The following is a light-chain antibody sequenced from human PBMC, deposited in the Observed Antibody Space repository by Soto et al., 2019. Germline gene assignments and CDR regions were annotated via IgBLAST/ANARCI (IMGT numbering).Light chain of an antibody. CDR1: QSVSSY. J-gene: IGKJ5*01. CDR2: DAS. CDR3: QQRSNWPIN. V-gene: IGKV3-11*01. Sequence: NVLPQSHGTVSLSPCARAALSLGASQSVSSYLAWYQQKPGQAPRLLIYDASTRATGIPARFSGSGSGTDFTLTISSLEPEDFAVYYCQQRSNWPINFGKGARREIK.